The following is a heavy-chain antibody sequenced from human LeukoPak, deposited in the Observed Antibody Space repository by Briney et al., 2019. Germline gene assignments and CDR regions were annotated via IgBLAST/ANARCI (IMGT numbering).Heavy chain of an antibody. D-gene: IGHD5-12*01. CDR3: ARHYSGYDQMLNYFDY. V-gene: IGHV4-39*01. J-gene: IGHJ4*02. CDR1: GDSISSSIYY. Sequence: PSETLSLTCTVSGDSISSSIYYWGWIRQPPGKGLEWIGCIYYNGYTYYTSSLKSRVTIFVNTSKNQFSLKLISVTAADTSVYYCARHYSGYDQMLNYFDYWGQGTLVTVSS. CDR2: IYYNGYT.